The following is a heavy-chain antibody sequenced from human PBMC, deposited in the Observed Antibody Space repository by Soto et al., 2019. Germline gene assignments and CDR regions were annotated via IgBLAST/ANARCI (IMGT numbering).Heavy chain of an antibody. CDR1: GFTFANSW. Sequence: GGSLRLSCAASGFTFANSWMHWIRQAPGKGPEWVSRVTGDGHTIQYADSVKGRFTVSRGNAKNTLYLQMNSLRAEDTAVYYCATAEVDYWGPGTLVTVSS. J-gene: IGHJ4*02. V-gene: IGHV3-74*01. CDR2: VTGDGHTI. CDR3: ATAEVDY.